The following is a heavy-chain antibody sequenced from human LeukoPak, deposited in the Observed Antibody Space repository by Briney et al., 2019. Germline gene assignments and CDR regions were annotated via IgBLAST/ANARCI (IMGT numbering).Heavy chain of an antibody. Sequence: ASVKVSCKASGYIFTSYYMHWVRQAPGQGLEWMGIIKPSGGSTSYAQKFQGRVTITADKSTSTAYMELSSLRSEDTAVYYCAREEDVRGYSCGYLPPGLYYFDYWGQGTLVTVSS. CDR3: AREEDVRGYSCGYLPPGLYYFDY. J-gene: IGHJ4*02. CDR1: GYIFTSYY. D-gene: IGHD5-18*01. V-gene: IGHV1-46*01. CDR2: IKPSGGST.